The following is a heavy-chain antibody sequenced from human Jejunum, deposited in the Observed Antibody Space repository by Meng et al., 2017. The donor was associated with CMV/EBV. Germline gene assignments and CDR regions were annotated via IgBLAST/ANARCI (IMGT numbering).Heavy chain of an antibody. V-gene: IGHV1-18*01. CDR1: GYTFTPFG. J-gene: IGHJ5*02. D-gene: IGHD1-26*01. Sequence: SGYTFTPFGINWVLQAPGQGLEWMGWISPYNDNTHYAQKFQGRVTMTTDTYANTAYMELRSLKSDDTAVYYCARDASVLYSGSHADLWGQGSLVTVSS. CDR2: ISPYNDNT. CDR3: ARDASVLYSGSHADL.